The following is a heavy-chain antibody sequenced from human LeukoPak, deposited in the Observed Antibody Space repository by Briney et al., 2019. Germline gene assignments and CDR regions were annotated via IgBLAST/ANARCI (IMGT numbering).Heavy chain of an antibody. CDR1: GGSISSYY. V-gene: IGHV4-59*01. D-gene: IGHD6-13*01. J-gene: IGHJ4*02. Sequence: SETLSLTCTVSGGSISSYYWTWIRQPPGEGLEWIGYIYYSGSTNYNSSLKSRVTISVDTSKNQFSLKLSSATAADTAVYYCARKSAAAGYFDYWGQGSLVTVYS. CDR2: IYYSGST. CDR3: ARKSAAAGYFDY.